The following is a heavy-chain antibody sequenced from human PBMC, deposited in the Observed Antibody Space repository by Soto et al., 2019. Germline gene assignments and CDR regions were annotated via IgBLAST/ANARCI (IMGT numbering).Heavy chain of an antibody. Sequence: SVKVSCKTSGFTYTRSAMRWVRQARGQRLEWIGWIVVGSGNTNYAQKFQERVTITRDMSTSTAYMELSSLRSEDTAVYYCAALGDILTGYSDAFDIWGQGTMVTVSS. CDR1: GFTYTRSA. CDR2: IVVGSGNT. V-gene: IGHV1-58*02. J-gene: IGHJ3*02. CDR3: AALGDILTGYSDAFDI. D-gene: IGHD3-9*01.